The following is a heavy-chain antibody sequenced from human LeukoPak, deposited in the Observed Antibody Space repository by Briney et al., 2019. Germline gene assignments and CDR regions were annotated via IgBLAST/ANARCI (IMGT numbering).Heavy chain of an antibody. CDR3: ASSTIFGVVANWFDP. Sequence: SGTLSLTCAVSGGSISSYNWWSWVRQTPGKGLDWIGEVYRTGSTNYNPSLRSRVTISVDTSKNQFSLKLSSVTAADTAVYYCASSTIFGVVANWFDPWGQGTLVTVSS. CDR2: VYRTGST. D-gene: IGHD3-3*01. CDR1: GGSISSYNW. J-gene: IGHJ5*02. V-gene: IGHV4-4*02.